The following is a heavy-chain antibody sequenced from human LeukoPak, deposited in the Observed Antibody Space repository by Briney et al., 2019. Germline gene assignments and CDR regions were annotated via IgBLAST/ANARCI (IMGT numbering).Heavy chain of an antibody. Sequence: ATVKVSCKASGYTFTGYFMHWVRQAPGQGLEWMGWINPNSGGTNYTQKCQGRVTTTRDPSISTAYMELRSLRYDDTAVYYCAREVLAKNYGMDVWGQGTTVTVSS. D-gene: IGHD2-8*02. CDR3: AREVLAKNYGMDV. CDR2: INPNSGGT. CDR1: GYTFTGYF. V-gene: IGHV1-2*02. J-gene: IGHJ6*02.